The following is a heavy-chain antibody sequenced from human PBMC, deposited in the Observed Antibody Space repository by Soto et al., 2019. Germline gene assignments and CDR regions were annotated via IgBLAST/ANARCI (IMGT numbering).Heavy chain of an antibody. D-gene: IGHD1-26*01. V-gene: IGHV1-45*02. J-gene: IGHJ5*02. CDR1: GNTFTYRY. CDR2: ITPFSGDV. CDR3: AGGGAGSGPFTWELPDL. Sequence: QMQLVQSGAEVKKTGSSVTVSCKALGNTFTYRYLHWVRQAPGQALEWLGWITPFSGDVHYAQKFKERVTITRDRSINTAYMQMSSLRSEDTAMYFCAGGGAGSGPFTWELPDLWGQGTLVTVSS.